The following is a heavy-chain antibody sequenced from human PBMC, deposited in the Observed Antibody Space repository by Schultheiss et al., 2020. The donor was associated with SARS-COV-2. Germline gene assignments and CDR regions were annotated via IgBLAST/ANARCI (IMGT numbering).Heavy chain of an antibody. CDR1: GFSFSKDD. D-gene: IGHD6-13*01. CDR3: ARDGIAAAGKGEGYGMDV. Sequence: GESLKISCAGSGFSFSKDDIHWVRQAPGKGLEWVSAISGSGGSTYYADSVRGRFTISRDNSKKTLFLQMNSLRAEDTALYYCARDGIAAAGKGEGYGMDVWGQGTTVTVSS. V-gene: IGHV3-23*01. CDR2: ISGSGGST. J-gene: IGHJ6*02.